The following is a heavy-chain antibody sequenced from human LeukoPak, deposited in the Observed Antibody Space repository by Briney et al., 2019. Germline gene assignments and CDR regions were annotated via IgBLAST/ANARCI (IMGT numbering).Heavy chain of an antibody. CDR3: ARVLHKRNYDSGTYYIY. D-gene: IGHD3-22*01. CDR1: GFIFSSFS. Sequence: GGSLRLSCAASGFIFSSFSMNWVRQAPGKGLEWVSYISSSSSTIYYADSVKGRFTISRDNDTNSLYMQMNSLRAEDTAVYYCARVLHKRNYDSGTYYIYWGQGTLVTVSS. V-gene: IGHV3-48*01. J-gene: IGHJ4*02. CDR2: ISSSSSTI.